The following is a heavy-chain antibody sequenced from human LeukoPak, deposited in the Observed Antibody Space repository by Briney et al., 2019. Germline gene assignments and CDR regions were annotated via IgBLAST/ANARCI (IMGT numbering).Heavy chain of an antibody. CDR3: AKDLGYCSGGSCYGLDY. D-gene: IGHD2-15*01. CDR2: ISYDGSNK. V-gene: IGHV3-30*18. Sequence: GGSLRLSCAASGFTFSSYGMHWVRQAPGKGLEWVAVISYDGSNKYYADSVKGRFTISRDNSKNTLYLQMNSLRAEDTAVYYCAKDLGYCSGGSCYGLDYWGQGTLVTVSS. CDR1: GFTFSSYG. J-gene: IGHJ4*02.